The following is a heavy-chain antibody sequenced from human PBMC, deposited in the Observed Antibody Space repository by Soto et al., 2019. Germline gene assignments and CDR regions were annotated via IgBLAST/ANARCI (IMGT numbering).Heavy chain of an antibody. CDR2: VNPNSGNT. V-gene: IGHV1-8*01. D-gene: IGHD2-2*03. Sequence: QVQLVQSGAEVKRPGASVKVSCKASGYTFTSYDFNWVRQAPGQGLEWMGWVNPNSGNTDYAQKFQGRVTMTTNTSIHTAYMELSSMRSEDTAVYYCARASYMDPAFDIWGQGTMVTVSS. CDR1: GYTFTSYD. J-gene: IGHJ3*02. CDR3: ARASYMDPAFDI.